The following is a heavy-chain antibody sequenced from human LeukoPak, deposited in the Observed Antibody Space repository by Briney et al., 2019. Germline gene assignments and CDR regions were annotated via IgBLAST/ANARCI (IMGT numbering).Heavy chain of an antibody. V-gene: IGHV3-21*01. CDR2: ISSSSSYI. CDR1: GFTFSSYS. Sequence: GESLKISCXASGFTFSSYSMNWVREAPGKGLKWVSSISSSSSYIYYADSVKGRFTISRDNAKNSLYLQMNSLRAEDTAVYYCARANEIVVVPAAAGEVDYWGQGTLVTVSS. D-gene: IGHD2-2*01. CDR3: ARANEIVVVPAAAGEVDY. J-gene: IGHJ4*02.